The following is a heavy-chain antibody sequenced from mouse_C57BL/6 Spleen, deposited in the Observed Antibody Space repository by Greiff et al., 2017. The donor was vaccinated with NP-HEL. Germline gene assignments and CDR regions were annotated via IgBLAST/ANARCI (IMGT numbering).Heavy chain of an antibody. V-gene: IGHV1-18*01. Sequence: VQLQQSGPELVKPGASVKIPCKASGYTFTDYNMDWVKQSHGKSLEWIGDINPNNGGTSYNQKFKGKATLTVDKSSSTAYMELRSLTSEDSAVYYCAGDSYYFDYWGQGTTLTVSS. CDR2: INPNNGGT. CDR1: GYTFTDYN. J-gene: IGHJ2*01. CDR3: AGDSYYFDY.